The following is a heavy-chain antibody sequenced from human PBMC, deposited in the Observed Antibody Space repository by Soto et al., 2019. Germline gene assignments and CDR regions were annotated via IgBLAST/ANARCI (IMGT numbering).Heavy chain of an antibody. D-gene: IGHD4-4*01. V-gene: IGHV3-48*03. CDR3: VRAFEQTWLQFKQFDY. J-gene: IGHJ4*02. CDR2: ISSSGTTI. Sequence: GGSLRLSCAASGFTFSSYEMNWVRQAPGKGLEWVSYISSSGTTIYYADSVKGRFTISRDNAKNSLFLQMNSLRAEDTAVYYCVRAFEQTWLQFKQFDYWGQGTTVTVSS. CDR1: GFTFSSYE.